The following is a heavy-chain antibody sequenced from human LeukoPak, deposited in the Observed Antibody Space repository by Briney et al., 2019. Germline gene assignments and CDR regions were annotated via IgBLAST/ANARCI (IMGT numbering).Heavy chain of an antibody. D-gene: IGHD2-2*02. J-gene: IGHJ4*02. CDR1: GYTFTSYD. CDR2: MNPNSGNT. V-gene: IGHV1-8*03. Sequence: GASVKVSCKASGYTFTSYDINWVRQATGQGLEWMGWMNPNSGNTGYAQKFQGRVTITRNTSISTAYMELSSLRSEDTAVYYCAREPGAAILFEGEGVFDHWGQGTLVTVSS. CDR3: AREPGAAILFEGEGVFDH.